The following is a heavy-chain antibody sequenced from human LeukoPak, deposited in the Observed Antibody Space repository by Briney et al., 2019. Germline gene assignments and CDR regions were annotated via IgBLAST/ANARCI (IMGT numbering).Heavy chain of an antibody. Sequence: HGESLKISCKGSGYSFTSYWIGWVRQMPGKGLEWMGNIYPGDSHTKYSPSFEGQVTISADKSITTAYLQWSSLKASDTAMYYCARPRNHNFRAAFDIWGQGTMVTVSS. D-gene: IGHD1-14*01. CDR3: ARPRNHNFRAAFDI. V-gene: IGHV5-51*01. CDR2: IYPGDSHT. CDR1: GYSFTSYW. J-gene: IGHJ3*02.